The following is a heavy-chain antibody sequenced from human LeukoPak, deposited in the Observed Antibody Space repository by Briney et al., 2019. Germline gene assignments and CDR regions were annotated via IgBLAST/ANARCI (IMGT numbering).Heavy chain of an antibody. V-gene: IGHV4-34*01. CDR3: ARGYDSSGYVYYFYYLDV. CDR1: GGSFSNYY. CDR2: INHSGST. Sequence: SETLSLTCAVYGGSFSNYYWSWIRQPPGKGLEWIGDINHSGSTNYNPSLKSRVTTSVDTSKNQFSLKLSSVTAADTAVYFCARGYDSSGYVYYFYYLDVWGKGTTVTVSS. D-gene: IGHD3-22*01. J-gene: IGHJ6*03.